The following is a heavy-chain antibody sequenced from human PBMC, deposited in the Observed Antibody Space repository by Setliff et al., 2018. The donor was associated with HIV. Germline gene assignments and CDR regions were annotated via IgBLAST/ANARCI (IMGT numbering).Heavy chain of an antibody. CDR2: MNSKGES. V-gene: IGHV4-39*01. J-gene: IGHJ5*02. D-gene: IGHD3-10*01. CDR1: GGSIRADNYF. Sequence: PSETLSLTCTVSGGSIRADNYFWGWIRQPPGKGLEWIGIMNSKGESFYNAFFTNGVLISIDTSKNRFSLTMTSVTAADTAVYYCARHRQISDWFDPWGQGILVTVSS. CDR3: ARHRQISDWFDP.